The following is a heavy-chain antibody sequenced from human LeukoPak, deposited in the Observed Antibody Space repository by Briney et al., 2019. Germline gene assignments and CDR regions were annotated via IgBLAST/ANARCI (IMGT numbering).Heavy chain of an antibody. D-gene: IGHD5-12*01. V-gene: IGHV3-66*01. Sequence: PGGSLRLSCAASGFTVSSNYMSWVRQAPGKGLEWVSVIYSGGSTYYADSVKGRFTISRDNSKNTLYLQMNSLRAEDTAVYYCARGLPHSGYDHPFDYWGQGTLVTASS. CDR2: IYSGGST. J-gene: IGHJ4*02. CDR1: GFTVSSNY. CDR3: ARGLPHSGYDHPFDY.